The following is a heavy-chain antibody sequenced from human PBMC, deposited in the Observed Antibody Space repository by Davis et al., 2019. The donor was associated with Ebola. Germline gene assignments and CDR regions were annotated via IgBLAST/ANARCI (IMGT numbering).Heavy chain of an antibody. Sequence: AASVKVSCKASGFTFTSSAMQWVRQARGQRLEWIGWIVVGSGNTNYAQKFQERVTITRDMSTSTAYMELSSLRSEDTAVYYCVTENWYRFESWGQGTLVTVSS. J-gene: IGHJ4*02. V-gene: IGHV1-58*02. CDR2: IVVGSGNT. D-gene: IGHD1/OR15-1a*01. CDR1: GFTFTSSA. CDR3: VTENWYRFES.